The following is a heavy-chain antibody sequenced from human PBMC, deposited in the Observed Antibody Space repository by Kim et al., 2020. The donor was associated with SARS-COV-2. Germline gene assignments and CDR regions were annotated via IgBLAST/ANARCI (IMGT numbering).Heavy chain of an antibody. V-gene: IGHV3-21*01. Sequence: ADSVKGRFTISRDNAKNSLYLQMNSLRAEDTAVYYCARVVDYGDYSWFGYWGQGTLVTVSS. D-gene: IGHD4-17*01. J-gene: IGHJ4*02. CDR3: ARVVDYGDYSWFGY.